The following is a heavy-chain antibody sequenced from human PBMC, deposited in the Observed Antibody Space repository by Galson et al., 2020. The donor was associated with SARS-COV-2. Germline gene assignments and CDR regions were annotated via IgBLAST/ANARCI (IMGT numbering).Heavy chain of an antibody. Sequence: GGSLRLSCEFSFSASGIHWVRQAPGKGLEWLAVIWYGGSFIYYADSVRGRFTVSRDDSTNTVHLEMNRLRADDTAMYYCARGGGLSSPPAHLDDTIVYCAECFQDWGLGTLVTVSS. CDR1: SFSASG. CDR3: ARGGGLSSPPAHLDDTIVYCAECFQD. V-gene: IGHV3-33*01. J-gene: IGHJ1*01. CDR2: IWYGGSFI. D-gene: IGHD2-15*01.